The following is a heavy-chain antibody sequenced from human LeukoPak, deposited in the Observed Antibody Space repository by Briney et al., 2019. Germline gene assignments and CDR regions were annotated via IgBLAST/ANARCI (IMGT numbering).Heavy chain of an antibody. J-gene: IGHJ4*02. D-gene: IGHD2-8*01. V-gene: IGHV3-30-3*01. CDR1: GFTFSSYA. CDR2: ISYDGSNK. Sequence: GGSLRLSCAASGFTFSSYAMHWVRQAPGKGLEWVAVISYDGSNKYYADSVKGRFTISRDTSKNTLYLQMNSLRPEDTAVFYCARDLGYCTNGVCHTRFDYWGQGTLVAVSS. CDR3: ARDLGYCTNGVCHTRFDY.